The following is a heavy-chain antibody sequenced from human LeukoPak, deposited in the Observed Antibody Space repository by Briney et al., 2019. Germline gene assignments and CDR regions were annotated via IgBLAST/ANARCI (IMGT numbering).Heavy chain of an antibody. CDR2: TSSSSSTI. D-gene: IGHD3-22*01. Sequence: LSLTCTVSGGSISSSSYYWGWIRQPPGKGLEWVSYTSSSSSTIYYADSVKGRFTISRDNAKNSLYLQMNSLRAEDTAVYYCAKEKKYYYDSTGYPGYDYWGQGTLVTVSS. J-gene: IGHJ4*02. CDR3: AKEKKYYYDSTGYPGYDY. V-gene: IGHV3-11*04. CDR1: GGSISSSSYY.